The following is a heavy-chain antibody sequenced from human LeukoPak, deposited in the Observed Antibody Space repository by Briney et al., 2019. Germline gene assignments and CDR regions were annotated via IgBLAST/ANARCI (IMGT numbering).Heavy chain of an antibody. D-gene: IGHD1-7*01. CDR2: IYTSGST. J-gene: IGHJ4*02. CDR3: ARDKTTNFDY. CDR1: GGSMSSYY. V-gene: IGHV4-4*07. Sequence: TPSETLSLTCTVSGGSMSSYYWSWIRQPAGKGLEWIGRIYTSGSTNYNPPLKSRVTMSVDTSKNQFSLKLSSVTAADTAVYYCARDKTTNFDYWGQGTLVTVSS.